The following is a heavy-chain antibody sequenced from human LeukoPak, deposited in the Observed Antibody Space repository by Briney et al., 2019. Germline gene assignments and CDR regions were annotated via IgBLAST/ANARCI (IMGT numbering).Heavy chain of an antibody. CDR1: GGSVSGDNYY. CDR3: AREMYYSGSGSPNAFDI. V-gene: IGHV4-61*01. Sequence: TPSETLSLTCTVSGGSVSGDNYYWTWMRQPPGKGLEWIGYIYYSGSTNYNPSLKSRVTISIDTSKNQFSLKLSSVTAADTAVYFCAREMYYSGSGSPNAFDIWGQGTMVTVSS. D-gene: IGHD3-10*01. CDR2: IYYSGST. J-gene: IGHJ3*02.